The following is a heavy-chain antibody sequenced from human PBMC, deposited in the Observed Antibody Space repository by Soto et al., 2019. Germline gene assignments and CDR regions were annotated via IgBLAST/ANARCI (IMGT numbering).Heavy chain of an antibody. CDR3: ARDYDFLGGYFSGPFSY. Sequence: ASVKVSCKASGYTFTSYYMHWVRQAPGQGLEWMGIINPSGGSTSYAQKFKGRVTMTRDTSTSTVYMELSSLRSEDTAVFFFARDYDFLGGYFSGPFSYWGQGTLVTVSS. CDR1: GYTFTSYY. D-gene: IGHD3-3*01. CDR2: INPSGGST. V-gene: IGHV1-46*01. J-gene: IGHJ4*02.